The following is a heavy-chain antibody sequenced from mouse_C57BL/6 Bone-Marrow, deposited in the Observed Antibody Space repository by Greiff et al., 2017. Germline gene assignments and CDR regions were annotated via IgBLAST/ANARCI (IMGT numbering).Heavy chain of an antibody. CDR1: GFTFSDYY. D-gene: IGHD1-1*01. CDR2: ISNGGGST. J-gene: IGHJ3*01. V-gene: IGHV5-12*01. Sequence: EVKVVESGGGLVQPGGSLKLSCAASGFTFSDYYMYWVRQTPEKRLEWVAYISNGGGSTYYPDTVKGRFTISRDNAKNTLYLQMSRLKSEDTAMYYCERHELRGFAYWGQGTLVTVSA. CDR3: ERHELRGFAY.